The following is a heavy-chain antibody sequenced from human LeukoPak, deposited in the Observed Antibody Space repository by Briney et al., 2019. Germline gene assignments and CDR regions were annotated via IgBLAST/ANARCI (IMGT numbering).Heavy chain of an antibody. CDR2: INHSGST. CDR3: ARGLYYDFWSGSNIGFDY. J-gene: IGHJ4*02. D-gene: IGHD3-3*01. CDR1: GGSFSGYY. V-gene: IGHV4-34*01. Sequence: SETLSLTCAVYGGSFSGYYWSWIRQPPGKGLEWIGEINHSGSTNYNPSLKSRVTISLQTFMNQFSLKLSSVTAADTAVYYCARGLYYDFWSGSNIGFDYWGQGTLVTVSS.